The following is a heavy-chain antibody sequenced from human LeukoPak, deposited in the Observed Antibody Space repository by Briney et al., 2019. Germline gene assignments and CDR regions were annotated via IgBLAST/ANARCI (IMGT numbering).Heavy chain of an antibody. J-gene: IGHJ3*02. D-gene: IGHD3-16*01. CDR3: AKSQFGGVFDGFDI. Sequence: GGSLRLSCATSGFTFSSSAMSWVRQPPGKGLAWVSAISGSGASTYYADSVKGRFTISRDNSKNTLYVQMNSLRAEDTAVYYCAKSQFGGVFDGFDIWGQGTMVTVSS. V-gene: IGHV3-23*01. CDR1: GFTFSSSA. CDR2: ISGSGAST.